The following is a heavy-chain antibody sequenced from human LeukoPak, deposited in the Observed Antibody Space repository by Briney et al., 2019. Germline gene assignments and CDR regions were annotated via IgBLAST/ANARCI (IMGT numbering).Heavy chain of an antibody. V-gene: IGHV3-49*04. J-gene: IGHJ4*02. Sequence: PGGSLRLSCTASGFTFGDYAMSWVRQAPGKGLEWVGFIRSKAYGGTTEYAASVKGRFTISRDDSKSIAYLQMNSLKTEDTAVYYCTSLSGYSYGYADYWGQGTLVTVSS. D-gene: IGHD5-18*01. CDR2: IRSKAYGGTT. CDR3: TSLSGYSYGYADY. CDR1: GFTFGDYA.